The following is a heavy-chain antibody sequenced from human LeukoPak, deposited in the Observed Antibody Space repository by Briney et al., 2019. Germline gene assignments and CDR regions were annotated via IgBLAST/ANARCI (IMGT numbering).Heavy chain of an antibody. V-gene: IGHV4-4*02. J-gene: IGHJ4*02. Sequence: SETLSLTCGVSGGYISNTNWWSLVRQPPGQGLEWIGEISLTGLTHYNPSLESRVTVSLDKSKNQLSLNLTSVTAADTAVYYCASAYGDHDYWGQGTLVTVSS. CDR1: GGYISNTNW. CDR3: ASAYGDHDY. CDR2: ISLTGLT. D-gene: IGHD4-17*01.